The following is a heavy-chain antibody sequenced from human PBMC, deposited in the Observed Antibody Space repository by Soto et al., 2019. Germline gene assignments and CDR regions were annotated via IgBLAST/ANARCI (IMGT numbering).Heavy chain of an antibody. CDR2: VNGDQSTI. CDR3: VCFECGRTAVVTAMEANGY. V-gene: IGHV3-74*01. D-gene: IGHD2-21*02. Sequence: VQLVASGGGLVQPGGSLRLSCAASGFTFSSYWMHWVRQGPGKGLVWVARVNGDQSTISYADPVKGRFTISRDTAKNTLYLQMSSLRVEDTALYYCVCFECGRTAVVTAMEANGYWGQGTLVTVSS. CDR1: GFTFSSYW. J-gene: IGHJ4*02.